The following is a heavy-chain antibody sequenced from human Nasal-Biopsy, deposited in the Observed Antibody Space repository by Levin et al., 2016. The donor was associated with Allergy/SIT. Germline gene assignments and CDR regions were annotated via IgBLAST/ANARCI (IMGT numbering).Heavy chain of an antibody. V-gene: IGHV4-61*09. CDR3: ARGGYVGGYWGNSHSGLDV. CDR2: MYTSGTT. D-gene: IGHD1-26*01. Sequence: SETLSLTCTVSGASIGSGSYYWSWIRQPAGKGLEWIGHMYTSGTTKYNPSLKSRVTISVDTSKKQLSLKLTSVTAADTAVYYCARGGYVGGYWGNSHSGLDVWGHGTTVTVSS. J-gene: IGHJ6*02. CDR1: GASIGSGSYY.